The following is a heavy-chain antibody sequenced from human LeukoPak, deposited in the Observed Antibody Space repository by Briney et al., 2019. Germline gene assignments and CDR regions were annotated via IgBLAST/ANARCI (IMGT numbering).Heavy chain of an antibody. Sequence: SETLSLTCTVSGGSISSYYWNWIRQPPGKGLEWIGYIHHNGNNNYNPSLKSRVTISVDTSKNQFSLKLSSVTAADTAVYYCARVPSSSWYNWYFDLWSRGTLVTVSS. D-gene: IGHD6-13*01. CDR1: GGSISSYY. V-gene: IGHV4-59*01. CDR3: ARVPSSSWYNWYFDL. CDR2: IHHNGNN. J-gene: IGHJ2*01.